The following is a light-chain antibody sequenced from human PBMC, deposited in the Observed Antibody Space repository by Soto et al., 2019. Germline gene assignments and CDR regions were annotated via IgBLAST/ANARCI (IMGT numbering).Light chain of an antibody. Sequence: QSVLTQPPSASGTPGQRVSISCSGSSTNIGRNSISWYQNLPGTAPKLLIYTNNQRPSGVPARFSGSKSGTSASLAISGLQSEDEADYYCQSYYSSLSASVFGGGTKLTVL. CDR2: TNN. CDR3: QSYYSSLSASV. CDR1: STNIGRNS. V-gene: IGLV1-44*01. J-gene: IGLJ2*01.